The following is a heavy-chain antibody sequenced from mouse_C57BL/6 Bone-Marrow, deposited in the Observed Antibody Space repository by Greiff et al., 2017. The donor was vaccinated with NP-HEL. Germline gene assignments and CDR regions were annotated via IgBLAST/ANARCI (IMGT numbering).Heavy chain of an antibody. CDR1: GFTLSDYY. Sequence: EVHLVESGGGLVQPGGSLKLSCAASGFTLSDYYMYWVRQTPEKRLEWVAYISNGGGSTYYPDTVKGRFTISKDNAKNTLYLQMGRLKSEDTAMYYCARFAYWGQGTLVTVSA. CDR2: ISNGGGST. V-gene: IGHV5-12*01. J-gene: IGHJ3*01. CDR3: ARFAY.